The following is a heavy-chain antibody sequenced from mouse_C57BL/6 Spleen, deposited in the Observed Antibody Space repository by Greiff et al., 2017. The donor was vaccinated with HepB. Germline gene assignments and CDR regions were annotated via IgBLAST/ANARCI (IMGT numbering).Heavy chain of an antibody. D-gene: IGHD1-1*01. J-gene: IGHJ4*01. Sequence: EVMLVESGGGLVKPGGSLKLSCAASGFTFSDYGMHWVRQAPEKGLEWVAYISSGSSTIYYADTVKGRFTISRDNAKNTLFLQMTSLRSEDTAMYYCARQNYGSSLYAMDYWGQGTSVTVSS. CDR1: GFTFSDYG. V-gene: IGHV5-17*01. CDR2: ISSGSSTI. CDR3: ARQNYGSSLYAMDY.